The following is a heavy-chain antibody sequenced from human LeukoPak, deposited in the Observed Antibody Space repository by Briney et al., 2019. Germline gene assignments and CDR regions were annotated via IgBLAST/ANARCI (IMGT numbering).Heavy chain of an antibody. Sequence: GGSLRLSCAASGLTFSSYGMHWVRQAPGKGLEWVAVIWYDGSNKYYADSVKGRFTISRENSKNTLYLQMNSLRAEDTAVYYCAKDLGVRYFDWLIPGSDYWGQGTLVTVSS. CDR2: IWYDGSNK. V-gene: IGHV3-30*02. CDR3: AKDLGVRYFDWLIPGSDY. J-gene: IGHJ4*02. CDR1: GLTFSSYG. D-gene: IGHD3-9*01.